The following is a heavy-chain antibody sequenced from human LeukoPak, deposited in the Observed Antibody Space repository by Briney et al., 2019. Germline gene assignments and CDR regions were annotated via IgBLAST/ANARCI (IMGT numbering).Heavy chain of an antibody. D-gene: IGHD3-22*01. CDR2: IIPIFGTA. Sequence: GASVKVSCKASGGTFRNYAINWVRQAPGQGLEWMGGIIPIFGTANYAQKFQGRVTITADESTRTSYMDLNSLRSEDTAVYYCARDGESAVVAVRAAYFDFWGQGTLVTVSS. J-gene: IGHJ4*02. CDR3: ARDGESAVVAVRAAYFDF. V-gene: IGHV1-69*13. CDR1: GGTFRNYA.